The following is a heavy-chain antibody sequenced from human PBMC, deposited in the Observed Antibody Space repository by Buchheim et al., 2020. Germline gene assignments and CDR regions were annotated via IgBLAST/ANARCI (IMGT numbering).Heavy chain of an antibody. CDR1: GGSISSGDFY. J-gene: IGHJ4*02. CDR2: IYYGGSN. Sequence: QVQLQESGPGLVKPSQTLSLTCTVSGGSISSGDFYWSWVRQPPGKGLEWIGDIYYGGSNYYNPSLKSRVTISVDTSKNQFSLNLRSVTAADTAVYYCARVDSGTYYYNWAQFDYWGQGTL. V-gene: IGHV4-30-4*01. D-gene: IGHD1-26*01. CDR3: ARVDSGTYYYNWAQFDY.